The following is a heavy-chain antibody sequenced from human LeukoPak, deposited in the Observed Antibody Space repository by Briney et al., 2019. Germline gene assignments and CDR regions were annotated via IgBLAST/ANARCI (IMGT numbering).Heavy chain of an antibody. CDR1: GFTFSSYS. D-gene: IGHD1-26*01. CDR3: ARILAGIVGAIDY. Sequence: GSLRLSCAASGFTFSSYSMNWVRQAPGKGLEWIGEINHSGSTNYNPSLKSRVTISVDTSKNQFSLKLSSVTAADTAVYYCARILAGIVGAIDYWGQGTLVTVSS. V-gene: IGHV4-34*01. J-gene: IGHJ4*02. CDR2: INHSGST.